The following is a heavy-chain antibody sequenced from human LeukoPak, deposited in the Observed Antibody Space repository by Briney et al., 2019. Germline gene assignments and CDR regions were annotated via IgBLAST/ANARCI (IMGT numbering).Heavy chain of an antibody. V-gene: IGHV4-59*01. D-gene: IGHD5-18*01. CDR1: GGSISIYY. CDR3: ARTRGYSYGWDY. CDR2: IYYSGST. Sequence: PETLSLTCTVAGGSISIYYWSWIRQPPGKGLGWMGYIYYSGSTSYNPSLKRRVTISVDTSKNQFSLKLSSVSTVDTAVYYCARTRGYSYGWDYWGQGTLVTVSS. J-gene: IGHJ4*02.